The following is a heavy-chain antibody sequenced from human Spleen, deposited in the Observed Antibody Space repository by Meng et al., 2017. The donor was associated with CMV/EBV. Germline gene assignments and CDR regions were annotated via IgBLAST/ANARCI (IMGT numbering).Heavy chain of an antibody. CDR1: GWSFSGYY. J-gene: IGHJ4*02. CDR3: ARGVESAASGFFYY. CDR2: INGSGST. V-gene: IGHV4-34*01. Sequence: GSLRLSCAVYGWSFSGYYWSWIRQPPGKGLEWIGEINGSGSTSNNPSLESRVTISLDTSKNQFSLKLTSVTAADTAVYYCARGVESAASGFFYYWGQGTLVTVSS. D-gene: IGHD6-13*01.